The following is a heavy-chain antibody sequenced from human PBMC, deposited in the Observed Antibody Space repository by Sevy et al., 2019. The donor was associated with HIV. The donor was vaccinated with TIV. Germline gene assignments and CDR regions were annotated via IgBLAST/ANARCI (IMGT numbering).Heavy chain of an antibody. D-gene: IGHD2-15*01. V-gene: IGHV3-11*04. J-gene: IGHJ3*02. CDR1: GFTFSDYY. CDR2: ISSSGSTI. CDR3: ATDIVGGFAFDI. Sequence: GSLRLSCAASGFTFSDYYMSWIRQAPGKGLEWVSYISSSGSTIYYADSVKGRFTISRDNAKNSLYLQMNSLRAEDTAVYYCATDIVGGFAFDIWGQGTMVTVSS.